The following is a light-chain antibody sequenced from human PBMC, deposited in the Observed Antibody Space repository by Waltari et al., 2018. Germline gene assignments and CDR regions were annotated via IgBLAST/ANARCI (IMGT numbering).Light chain of an antibody. CDR1: SSNIGAGYD. CDR3: QSYDSSLSGFYV. J-gene: IGLJ1*01. CDR2: DNT. Sequence: QSVLTQPPSVSGAPGQRVTISCTGSSSNIGAGYDVHWYQKLPGTAPKLLIYDNTHRPSVVPDLFSGSNSGTSASLAITGLQAEDEADYYCQSYDSSLSGFYVFGTGTRVTV. V-gene: IGLV1-40*01.